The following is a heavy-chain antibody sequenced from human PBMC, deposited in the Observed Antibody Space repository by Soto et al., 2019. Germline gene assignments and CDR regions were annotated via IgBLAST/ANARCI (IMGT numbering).Heavy chain of an antibody. CDR3: ANMGYCISTSCFNYFDY. Sequence: GGSLRLSGAASGFTFSSYAMNWVRQAPGKGLEWVSSSSGSGGDTYYTDCVKGRFTISRDNSKNTLYLQMNSLRAEDTAAYYCANMGYCISTSCFNYFDYWGQGSLVTVSS. V-gene: IGHV3-23*01. D-gene: IGHD2-2*01. J-gene: IGHJ4*02. CDR2: SSGSGGDT. CDR1: GFTFSSYA.